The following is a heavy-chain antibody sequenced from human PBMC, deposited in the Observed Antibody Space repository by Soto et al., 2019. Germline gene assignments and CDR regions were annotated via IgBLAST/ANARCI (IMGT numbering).Heavy chain of an antibody. CDR3: ARGGQDFWSGPFDY. V-gene: IGHV4-4*07. J-gene: IGHJ4*02. CDR1: GGSISNYF. Sequence: TVSGGSISNYFCNWIRQPAGKGLEWIGRIDNSGSTNYNPSLKSRITMSADTSRNQFSLKLNSVTAAHTAVYYCARGGQDFWSGPFDYWGQGALVTVSS. CDR2: IDNSGST. D-gene: IGHD3-3*01.